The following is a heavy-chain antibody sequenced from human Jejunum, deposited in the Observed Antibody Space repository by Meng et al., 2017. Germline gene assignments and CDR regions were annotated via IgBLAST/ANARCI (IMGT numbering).Heavy chain of an antibody. CDR1: GYSFSNYW. D-gene: IGHD2-8*02. Sequence: GESLKISCKGFGYSFSNYWIGWVRQMPGNGPEWMGIIYPGDSDTTYSPSVQGRVTISADTSISTTYLQWSSLKASDTAIYYCARQVRTGHYNYWGQGTQVTVSS. J-gene: IGHJ4*02. V-gene: IGHV5-51*01. CDR2: IYPGDSDT. CDR3: ARQVRTGHYNY.